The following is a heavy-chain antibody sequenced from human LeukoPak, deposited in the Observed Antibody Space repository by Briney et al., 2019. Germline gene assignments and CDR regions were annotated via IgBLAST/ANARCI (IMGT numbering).Heavy chain of an antibody. CDR3: AKDIGSYYDY. CDR1: GFTFSDYY. V-gene: IGHV3-11*04. J-gene: IGHJ4*02. D-gene: IGHD3-10*01. CDR2: ISSSGSTI. Sequence: GGSLRLSCAASGFTFSDYYMSWIRQAPGKGLEWVPYISSSGSTIYYADSVKGRFTISRDNSKNTLYLEMNSLRAEDTAVYYCAKDIGSYYDYWGQGILVTVSS.